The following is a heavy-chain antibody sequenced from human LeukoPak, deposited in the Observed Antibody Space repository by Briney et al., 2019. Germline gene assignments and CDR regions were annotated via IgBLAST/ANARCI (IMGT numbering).Heavy chain of an antibody. CDR2: ITNDGSRQ. CDR3: AKVKQQLVVRDAFDI. CDR1: IFVFSEYY. V-gene: IGHV3-30*18. Sequence: GGSLRLSCETSIFVFSEYYMHWVRLAPGKGLEWLAVITNDGSRQYYADSVKGRFTISRDNSKNTLYLQMNSLRAEDTAVYYCAKVKQQLVVRDAFDIWGQGTMVTVSS. D-gene: IGHD6-13*01. J-gene: IGHJ3*02.